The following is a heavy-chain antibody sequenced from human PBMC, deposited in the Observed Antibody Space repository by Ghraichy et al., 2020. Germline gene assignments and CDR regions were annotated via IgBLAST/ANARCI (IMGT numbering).Heavy chain of an antibody. V-gene: IGHV3-23*01. Sequence: GGSLRLSCAASGFTFSTYAMSWVRQAPGEGLEWVSTIGGSGGGTYYADSVKGRFIISRDNSKNTLHLQMNSLRAEDTAVYYCAKKGSSGWYNAFDIWGQGTMVTVSS. J-gene: IGHJ3*02. CDR3: AKKGSSGWYNAFDI. CDR2: IGGSGGGT. D-gene: IGHD6-19*01. CDR1: GFTFSTYA.